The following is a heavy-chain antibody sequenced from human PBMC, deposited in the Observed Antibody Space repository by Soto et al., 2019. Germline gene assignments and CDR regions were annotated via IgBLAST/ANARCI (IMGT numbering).Heavy chain of an antibody. CDR1: GFTFSSYG. D-gene: IGHD4-17*01. V-gene: IGHV3-33*01. Sequence: QVQLVESGGGVVQPGRSLKLSCAASGFTFSSYGMHWVRQAPGKGLEWVAYIWHHGTTQNYADSVKGRFTISRDNSKNTLYLQMNSLRAADTAVYYCARKGYGRKHGRNFDYWGQGTLVTVS. CDR3: ARKGYGRKHGRNFDY. J-gene: IGHJ4*02. CDR2: IWHHGTTQ.